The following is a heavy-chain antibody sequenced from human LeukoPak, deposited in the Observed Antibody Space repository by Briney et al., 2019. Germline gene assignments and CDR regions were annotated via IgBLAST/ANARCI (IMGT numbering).Heavy chain of an antibody. D-gene: IGHD2-15*01. CDR2: ISSSRRTI. Sequence: GGSLRLSCAASGFTFSSYNISWVRQAPGKGLGWVSYISSSRRTISYADSVKGRFTISRDNAKNSLYLQMNSLRAEDTAVYYCARSSSRYCSGGSCYSGVLGYFDYWGQGTLVTVSS. J-gene: IGHJ4*02. CDR3: ARSSSRYCSGGSCYSGVLGYFDY. V-gene: IGHV3-48*01. CDR1: GFTFSSYN.